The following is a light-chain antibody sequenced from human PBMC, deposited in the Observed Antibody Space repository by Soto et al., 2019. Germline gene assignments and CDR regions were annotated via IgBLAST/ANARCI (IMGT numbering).Light chain of an antibody. Sequence: QLVLTQSSSASASLGSSVKLTCTLSSGHSSYIIAWHQQKLGKAPRYLMKLEGSGSYNKGSGVPDRFSGSSSGADRYLTISNLQFEDEADYYCETWDSNTRVFGGGTKVTVL. CDR2: LEGSGSY. V-gene: IGLV4-60*02. CDR3: ETWDSNTRV. CDR1: SGHSSYI. J-gene: IGLJ2*01.